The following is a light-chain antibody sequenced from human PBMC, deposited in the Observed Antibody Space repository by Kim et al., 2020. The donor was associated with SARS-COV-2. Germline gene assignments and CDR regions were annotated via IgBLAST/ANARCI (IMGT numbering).Light chain of an antibody. V-gene: IGLV1-40*01. CDR1: RSNIGADFD. Sequence: QSVLTQPPSVSGAPGQRVTISCTGRRSNIGADFDVHWYQQFPGTAPKLLIYRNNNRPSGVPDRFSGSKSATSASLAITGLQAEDEADYYCQSYDSNLSAYVFGTGTTVTVL. CDR2: RNN. CDR3: QSYDSNLSAYV. J-gene: IGLJ1*01.